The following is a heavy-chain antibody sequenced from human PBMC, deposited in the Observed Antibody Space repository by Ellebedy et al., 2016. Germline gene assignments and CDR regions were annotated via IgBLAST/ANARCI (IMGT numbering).Heavy chain of an antibody. CDR1: GFIFSSYA. CDR2: ISDDGSKK. Sequence: GGSLRLSXATSGFIFSSYAIHWVRQAPGKGLEWLTVISDDGSKKYYADSVKGRFTISRDNAANSLNSLRVEDTAVYYCRNQGLGVWGKGTSVTVSS. J-gene: IGHJ6*04. V-gene: IGHV3-33*03. CDR3: RNQGLGV.